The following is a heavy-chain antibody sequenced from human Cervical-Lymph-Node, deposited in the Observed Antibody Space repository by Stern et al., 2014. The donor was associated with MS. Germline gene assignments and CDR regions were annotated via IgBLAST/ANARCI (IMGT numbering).Heavy chain of an antibody. CDR2: IIPIFDRA. J-gene: IGHJ4*02. CDR3: AGRLAGWERRIDYFDT. CDR1: GGTFTNYA. D-gene: IGHD1-26*01. Sequence: QVQLVQSGAEVKEPGSSVKVSCKASGGTFTNYAISWVRQAPGQGLEWMGGIIPIFDRANYAQKFQGTVTITADKSTNTVYLEVSRLRFEDTAVYYCAGRLAGWERRIDYFDTWGQGTLVTVSS. V-gene: IGHV1-69*06.